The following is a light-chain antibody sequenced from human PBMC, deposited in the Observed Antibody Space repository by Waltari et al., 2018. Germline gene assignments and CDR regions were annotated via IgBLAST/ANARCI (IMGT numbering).Light chain of an antibody. J-gene: IGLJ2*01. CDR1: SNDVGSYNL. CDR2: EVT. CDR3: SSYAGSTTLVI. V-gene: IGLV2-23*02. Sequence: QSALTQPASVSGSPGQSITLSCTGTSNDVGSYNLVSCYQQYPGKAPTLMIYEVTKRPSGVSSRFSGSKSGNTASLTISGLQAEDEADYYCSSYAGSTTLVIFGGGTKLTV.